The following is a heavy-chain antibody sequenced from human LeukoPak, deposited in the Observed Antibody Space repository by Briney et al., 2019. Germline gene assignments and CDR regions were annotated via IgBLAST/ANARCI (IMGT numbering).Heavy chain of an antibody. J-gene: IGHJ4*02. CDR3: TRDSRSRARGFFDY. CDR2: IRSKAYGGTT. Sequence: GGSLRLSCTASGFTFGDYAMSWVRQAPVKGLEWVGFIRSKAYGGTTEYAASVKGRFTISRDDSKSIAYLQMNSLKTEDTAVYYCTRDSRSRARGFFDYWGQGTLVTVSS. V-gene: IGHV3-49*04. D-gene: IGHD3-10*01. CDR1: GFTFGDYA.